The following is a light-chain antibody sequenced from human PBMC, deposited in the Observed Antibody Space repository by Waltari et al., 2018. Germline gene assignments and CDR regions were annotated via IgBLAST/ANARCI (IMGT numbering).Light chain of an antibody. Sequence: DIVMTQSPDSLTVSLGERATINCKSSQSVLYNSNGKNYLAWYQQKPGQPPKLLIYWASTRQSGVPDRFSGSGSGTDFTRTINSLQAEDVAVYYCQQYYRSRTFGQGTKVEIK. V-gene: IGKV4-1*01. CDR3: QQYYRSRT. CDR2: WAS. CDR1: QSVLYNSNGKNY. J-gene: IGKJ1*01.